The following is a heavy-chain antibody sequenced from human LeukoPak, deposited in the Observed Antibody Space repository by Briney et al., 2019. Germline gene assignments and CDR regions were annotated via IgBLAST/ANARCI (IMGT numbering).Heavy chain of an antibody. D-gene: IGHD3/OR15-3a*01. J-gene: IGHJ4*02. CDR2: IYPGDSDT. Sequence: GESLKISCRGSGYNFPIYWIGWVRQMPGKGLEWMGIIYPGDSDTRYSPSFQGQVTISADKSISTAYLQWSSLKASDTAMYYCARRALDGPTWFDYWGQGTLVTVSS. CDR3: ARRALDGPTWFDY. V-gene: IGHV5-51*01. CDR1: GYNFPIYW.